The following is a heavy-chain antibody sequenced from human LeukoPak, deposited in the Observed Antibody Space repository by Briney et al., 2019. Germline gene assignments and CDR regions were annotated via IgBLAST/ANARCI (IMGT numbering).Heavy chain of an antibody. CDR1: GFTVSSNY. CDR3: ARGTGTTCFDY. D-gene: IGHD1-1*01. Sequence: GGSLRLSCAASGFTVSSNYMSWIRQAPGKGLEWVSYISSSGSTIYYADSVKGRFTISRDNAKNSLYLQMNSLRAEDTAVYYCARGTGTTCFDYWGQGTLVTVSS. J-gene: IGHJ4*02. V-gene: IGHV3-11*01. CDR2: ISSSGSTI.